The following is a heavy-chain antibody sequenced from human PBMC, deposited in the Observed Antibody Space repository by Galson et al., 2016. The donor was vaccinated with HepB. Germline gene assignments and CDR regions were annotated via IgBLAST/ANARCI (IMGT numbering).Heavy chain of an antibody. Sequence: SLRLSCAASGPTFSNFWMNWVRQAPGKGLEWVGRIRSNSDGGTTEFAAPVKGRFTISRDDSENTVYLQMNSLKTEDTAVYYCATDDYRANIYYYGMDVWGQGTTVTVSS. V-gene: IGHV3-15*07. CDR1: GPTFSNFW. CDR2: IRSNSDGGTT. J-gene: IGHJ6*02. D-gene: IGHD4/OR15-4a*01. CDR3: ATDDYRANIYYYGMDV.